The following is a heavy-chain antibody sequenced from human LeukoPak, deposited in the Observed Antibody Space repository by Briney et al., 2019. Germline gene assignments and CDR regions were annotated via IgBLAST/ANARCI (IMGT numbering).Heavy chain of an antibody. D-gene: IGHD3-9*01. CDR3: ARHRGSCYDILTGYYIRSDWFDP. J-gene: IGHJ5*02. V-gene: IGHV5-10-1*01. Sequence: GESLKISCKGSGYSFTSYWISWVRQMPGKGLEWMGRIDPSDSYTNYSPSFQGHVTISADKSISTAYLQWSSLKASDTAMYYCARHRGSCYDILTGYYIRSDWFDPWGQGTLVTVSS. CDR2: IDPSDSYT. CDR1: GYSFTSYW.